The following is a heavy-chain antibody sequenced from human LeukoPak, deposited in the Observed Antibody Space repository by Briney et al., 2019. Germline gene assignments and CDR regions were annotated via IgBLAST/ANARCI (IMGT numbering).Heavy chain of an antibody. CDR3: ARISSPWSPRDAFDI. CDR1: GDSVSTNSVV. J-gene: IGHJ3*02. Sequence: SQTLSLTCAISGDSVSTNSVVWNWITQSPSRGLEWLGRTYYRSEWYSDYAVSVKGRITINPDTSKNQFSLQLNSVTPEDTAVYYCARISSPWSPRDAFDIWGQGTMVTVSS. V-gene: IGHV6-1*01. D-gene: IGHD1-26*01. CDR2: TYYRSEWYS.